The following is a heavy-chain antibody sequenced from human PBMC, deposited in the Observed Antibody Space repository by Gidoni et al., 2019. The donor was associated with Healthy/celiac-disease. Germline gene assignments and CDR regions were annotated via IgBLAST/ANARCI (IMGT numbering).Heavy chain of an antibody. J-gene: IGHJ4*02. CDR2: IRSKAYGGTT. Sequence: EVQPVESGGGLVQAGRSLRLSWTAYGFTLGDYAMRGVRQAPGKGLEWVGFIRSKAYGGTTEYAASVKGRFTISRDDSKSIAYLQMNSLKTEDTAVYYCTRDRRPPGYYDFWSGYYDYWGQGTLVTVSS. V-gene: IGHV3-49*04. CDR3: TRDRRPPGYYDFWSGYYDY. D-gene: IGHD3-3*01. CDR1: GFTLGDYA.